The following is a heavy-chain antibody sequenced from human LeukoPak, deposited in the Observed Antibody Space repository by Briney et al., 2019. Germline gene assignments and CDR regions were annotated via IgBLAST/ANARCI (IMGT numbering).Heavy chain of an antibody. V-gene: IGHV4-39*01. CDR3: ARHFTYYYDSSGYPRDAFDI. CDR2: IYYSGRT. J-gene: IGHJ3*02. CDR1: GGSISSSSYY. D-gene: IGHD3-22*01. Sequence: SETLSLTCTVSGGSISSSSYYWGWIRQPPGKGLEWIGSIYYSGRTYYNPSLKSRVTISIDMYKNQFSLTLSSVTAADAALYYCARHFTYYYDSSGYPRDAFDIWGQGTMVTVSS.